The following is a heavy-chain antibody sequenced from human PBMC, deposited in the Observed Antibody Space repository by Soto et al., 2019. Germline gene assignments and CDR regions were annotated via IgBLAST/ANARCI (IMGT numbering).Heavy chain of an antibody. V-gene: IGHV1-18*01. Sequence: QVKLVQSGTEVKKPGASVKVSCKASGYTFRSYGISWVRQAPGQGLEWMGWISGYNGNTHYSQKFQGKVTMTTDTSTSTAYMELRNLRSDDTAVYYWAKADSNYAGRFSYYYMDVWGTGTMVTVSS. CDR3: AKADSNYAGRFSYYYMDV. D-gene: IGHD4-4*01. CDR1: GYTFRSYG. J-gene: IGHJ6*03. CDR2: ISGYNGNT.